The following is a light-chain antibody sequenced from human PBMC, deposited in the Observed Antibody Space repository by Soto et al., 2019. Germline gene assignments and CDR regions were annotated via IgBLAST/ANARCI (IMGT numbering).Light chain of an antibody. Sequence: QSVLTQPPSVSGAPGQRVTISCTGSSFNIGAGYDVHWYQQVPGTAPKLLIYGNTNRPSGVPDRFSGSKSGTSASLAITGLQAEDEAVYYCQSYDRLSGYVFGPGTKLTVL. V-gene: IGLV1-40*01. J-gene: IGLJ1*01. CDR1: SFNIGAGYD. CDR2: GNT. CDR3: QSYDRLSGYV.